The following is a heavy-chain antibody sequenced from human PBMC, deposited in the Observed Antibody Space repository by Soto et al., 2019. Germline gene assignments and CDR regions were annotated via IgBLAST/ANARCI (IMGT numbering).Heavy chain of an antibody. CDR2: IYYSGST. CDR3: ASLRGIAAAGSDYYYYGMDV. D-gene: IGHD6-13*01. Sequence: TLSLTCTVSGGSISSGGYYWSWIRQHPGKGLEWIGYIYYSGSTYYNPSLKSRVTISVDTSKNQFSLKLSSVTAADTVVYFCASLRGIAAAGSDYYYYGMDVWGQGTTVTVSS. V-gene: IGHV4-31*03. J-gene: IGHJ6*02. CDR1: GGSISSGGYY.